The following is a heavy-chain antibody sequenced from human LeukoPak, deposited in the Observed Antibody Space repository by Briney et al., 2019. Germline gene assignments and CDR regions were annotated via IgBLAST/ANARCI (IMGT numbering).Heavy chain of an antibody. V-gene: IGHV4-34*01. J-gene: IGHJ5*02. CDR1: GGSFRGYY. Sequence: SETLSLTCAVYGGSFRGYYWSWIRQPPGKGLEGIGEINHRGSTNYNPSLKSRVTISVDTSKNQFSLKLSSVTAADTAVYYCARRGDEVWFDPWGQGTLVTVSS. CDR2: INHRGST. D-gene: IGHD3-10*01. CDR3: ARRGDEVWFDP.